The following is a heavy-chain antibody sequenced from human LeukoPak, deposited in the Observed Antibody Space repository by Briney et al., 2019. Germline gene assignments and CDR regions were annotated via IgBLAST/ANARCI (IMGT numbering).Heavy chain of an antibody. CDR2: TYYRSKWYN. V-gene: IGHV6-1*01. CDR3: ARYSRDAFDV. Sequence: SQTLSLTCAISGDSVSSNSTAWNWIRQSPSRGLEWLGRTYYRSKWYNEYAVSVKSRVTINPDTSKNQFSLQLNYVTPEDTAVYYCARYSRDAFDVWGQGTMVTVSS. J-gene: IGHJ3*01. CDR1: GDSVSSNSTA. D-gene: IGHD2-21*01.